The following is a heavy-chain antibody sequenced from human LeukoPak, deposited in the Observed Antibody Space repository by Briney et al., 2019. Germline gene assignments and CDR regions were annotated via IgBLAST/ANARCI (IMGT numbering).Heavy chain of an antibody. CDR2: ISAYNGNT. V-gene: IGHV1-18*01. J-gene: IGHJ6*02. CDR3: ARERLGYCSSTSCYLWGNYYYYGMDV. Sequence: GASVKVSCKASGGTFSSYGISWVRQAPGQGLEWMGWISAYNGNTNYAQKLQGRVTMTTDTSTSTAYMELRSLRSDDTAVYYCARERLGYCSSTSCYLWGNYYYYGMDVWGQGTTVTVSS. D-gene: IGHD2-2*01. CDR1: GGTFSSYG.